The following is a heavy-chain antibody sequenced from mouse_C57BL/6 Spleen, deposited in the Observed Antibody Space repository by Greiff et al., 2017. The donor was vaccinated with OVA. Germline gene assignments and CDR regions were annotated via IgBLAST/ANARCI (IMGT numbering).Heavy chain of an antibody. CDR3: ARPGSSYYAMDY. V-gene: IGHV1-50*01. CDR2: IDPSDSYT. J-gene: IGHJ4*01. CDR1: GYTFTSYW. D-gene: IGHD1-1*01. Sequence: VQLQQSGAELVKPGASVKLSCKASGYTFTSYWMQWVKQRPGQGLEWIGEIDPSDSYTNYNQKFKGKATLTVDTSSSTAYMQLSSLTSEDSAVYYCARPGSSYYAMDYWGQGTSVTVSS.